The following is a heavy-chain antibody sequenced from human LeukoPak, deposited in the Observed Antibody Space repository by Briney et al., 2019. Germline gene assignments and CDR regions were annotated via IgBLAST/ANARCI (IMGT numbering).Heavy chain of an antibody. Sequence: SETLSLTCTVSGGSISSSSYYWGWIRQPPGKGLEWIGSIYYSGSTYYNPSLKSRVTISVDTSKNQFSLKPSSVTAADTAVYYCARHLPVEGYGDYYYGMDVWGQGTTVTVSS. J-gene: IGHJ6*02. CDR3: ARHLPVEGYGDYYYGMDV. D-gene: IGHD4-17*01. CDR1: GGSISSSSYY. CDR2: IYYSGST. V-gene: IGHV4-39*01.